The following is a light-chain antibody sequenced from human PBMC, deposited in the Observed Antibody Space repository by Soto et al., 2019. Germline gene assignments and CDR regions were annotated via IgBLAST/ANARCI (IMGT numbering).Light chain of an antibody. CDR2: DVS. CDR3: QQYGISPT. V-gene: IGKV3-20*01. Sequence: DIVLTQSPGTLSLSPGERATLSCRSSQSVSSNYLAWYQQKPDQAPRLVIYDVSVRATGIPDRFSGSGSGTDFTLTISRLEPEDSAVYYCQQYGISPTFGQGTKVDIK. J-gene: IGKJ1*01. CDR1: QSVSSNY.